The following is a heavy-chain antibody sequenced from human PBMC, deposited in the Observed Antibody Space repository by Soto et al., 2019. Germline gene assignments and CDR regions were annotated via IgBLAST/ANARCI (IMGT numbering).Heavy chain of an antibody. J-gene: IGHJ3*02. CDR1: GGSISSYY. V-gene: IGHV4-59*01. CDR2: IYYSGST. CDR3: ARVWGGAFDI. D-gene: IGHD3-10*01. Sequence: QVQLQESGPGLVKLSKTLSLTCTVSGGSISSYYWSWIRQPPGKGLEWIGYIYYSGSTNYNPSLKIRVTISVDTSKNQFSLKLSSVTAADTAVYYCARVWGGAFDIWGQGTMGTVSS.